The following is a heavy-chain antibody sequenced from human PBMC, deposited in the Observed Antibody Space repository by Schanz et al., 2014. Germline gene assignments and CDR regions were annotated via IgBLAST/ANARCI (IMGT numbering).Heavy chain of an antibody. V-gene: IGHV3-33*06. CDR1: GFIFRSFG. CDR3: AKNQYDDVDLSSFYFDF. D-gene: IGHD3-10*02. CDR2: IWSDGTNE. Sequence: QGQLVESGGGVVQPGKSLRLSCATSGFIFRSFGIHWVRQAPGKGLEWVAVIWSDGTNEYYADSVKGRFTISGDSSKNTLYLQMNSLRPEDTAIYYCAKNQYDDVDLSSFYFDFWGQGTLVTVSS. J-gene: IGHJ4*02.